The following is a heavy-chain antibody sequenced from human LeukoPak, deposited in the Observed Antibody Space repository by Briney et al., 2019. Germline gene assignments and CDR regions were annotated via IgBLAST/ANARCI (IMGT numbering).Heavy chain of an antibody. CDR2: IYYSGST. V-gene: IGHV4-30-4*01. CDR3: ARYEAGAFDI. CDR1: GGSISSGDYY. J-gene: IGHJ3*02. D-gene: IGHD3-3*01. Sequence: SETLSLTCTVSGGSISSGDYYWSWIRQPPGKGLEWIGYIYYSGSTFYNPSLKSRVTISVDTSKNQFSLKLSSVTAADTAVYYCARYEAGAFDIWGQGTMVTVSS.